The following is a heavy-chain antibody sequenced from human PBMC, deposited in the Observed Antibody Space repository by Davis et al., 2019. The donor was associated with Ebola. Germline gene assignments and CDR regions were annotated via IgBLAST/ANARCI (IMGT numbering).Heavy chain of an antibody. CDR2: IKSKTDGGTT. J-gene: IGHJ6*02. CDR1: GFTFSNAW. V-gene: IGHV3-15*01. D-gene: IGHD2-15*01. Sequence: PGGSLRLSCAASGFTFSNAWMSWVRQAPGKGLEWVGRIKSKTDGGTTDYAAPVKGRFTISRDDSKNTLYLQMNSLKTEDTAVYYCTTDPILLTDYYYGMDVWGQGTTVTVSS. CDR3: TTDPILLTDYYYGMDV.